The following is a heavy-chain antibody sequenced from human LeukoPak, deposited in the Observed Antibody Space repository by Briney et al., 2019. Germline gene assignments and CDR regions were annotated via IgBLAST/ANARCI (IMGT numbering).Heavy chain of an antibody. V-gene: IGHV4-39*01. J-gene: IGHJ4*02. CDR2: IYYSGST. Sequence: SETLSLTCTVSGGSISSSSYYWGWIRQPPGKGLEWIGSIYYSGSTYYNPSLKSRVTISVDTSKNQFSLKLSFVTAADTAVYYCARLIAVAGTGYWGQGTLVTVSS. D-gene: IGHD6-19*01. CDR1: GGSISSSSYY. CDR3: ARLIAVAGTGY.